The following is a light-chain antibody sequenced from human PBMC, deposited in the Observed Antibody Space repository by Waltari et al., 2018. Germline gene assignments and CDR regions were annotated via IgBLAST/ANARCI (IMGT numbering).Light chain of an antibody. V-gene: IGKV4-1*01. Sequence: DIVMTQSPDSLAVSLGERATINCKSSQSILYSSNNKNYLAWYQQKPGQPPKLLIYWASTRESGVPDRFSGSGSGTDFTLTIDGLQPEDFATYYCLQDYNYPLTFGGGTKVEIK. CDR3: LQDYNYPLT. CDR1: QSILYSSNNKNY. CDR2: WAS. J-gene: IGKJ4*01.